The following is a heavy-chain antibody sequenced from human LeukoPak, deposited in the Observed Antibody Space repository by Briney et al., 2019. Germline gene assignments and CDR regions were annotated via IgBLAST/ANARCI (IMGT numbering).Heavy chain of an antibody. Sequence: GSLRLSCAASGFTFSDYYMSWIRQVRGKGLEWISYISSSGSYTIYADSVKGRFTISRDNAKNSLYLQMNSLRAEDTAVYYCARLKYGSPQHWGQGTLVTVSS. CDR2: ISSSGSYT. CDR1: GFTFSDYY. CDR3: ARLKYGSPQH. D-gene: IGHD1-26*01. V-gene: IGHV3-11*06. J-gene: IGHJ1*01.